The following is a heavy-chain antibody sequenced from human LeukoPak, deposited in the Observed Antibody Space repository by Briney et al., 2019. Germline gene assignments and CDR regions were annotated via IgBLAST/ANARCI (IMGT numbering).Heavy chain of an antibody. Sequence: ASVKVSCEASGYTFTSYDINWVRQATGQGLEWMGWMNPNSGNTGYAQKFQSRVTMTRNTSISTAYMELSSLRSEDTAVYYCARVPRLLNVRGVPIDYWGQGTLVTVSS. V-gene: IGHV1-8*01. CDR1: GYTFTSYD. J-gene: IGHJ4*02. CDR2: MNPNSGNT. D-gene: IGHD3-10*02. CDR3: ARVPRLLNVRGVPIDY.